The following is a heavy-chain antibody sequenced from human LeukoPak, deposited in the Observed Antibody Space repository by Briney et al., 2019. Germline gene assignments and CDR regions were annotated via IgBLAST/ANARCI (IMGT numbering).Heavy chain of an antibody. Sequence: ASVKVSCKASGYTFTGYYVHWVRQAPGQGLEWMGWINPNSGGTNYAQKFQGRVTMTRDTSISTAYMELSRLRSDDTAVYYCARDGVDAVRGVMVYYYMDVWGKGTTVTISS. CDR2: INPNSGGT. J-gene: IGHJ6*03. CDR1: GYTFTGYY. V-gene: IGHV1-2*02. D-gene: IGHD3-10*01. CDR3: ARDGVDAVRGVMVYYYMDV.